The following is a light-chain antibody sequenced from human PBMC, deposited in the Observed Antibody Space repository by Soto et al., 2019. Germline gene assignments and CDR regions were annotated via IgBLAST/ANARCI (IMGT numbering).Light chain of an antibody. V-gene: IGLV2-14*01. Sequence: QSALTLPASVSGSPGQSITISCTGTSSDVGGYNYVSWYQQHPGKAPKLMIYDVSNRPSGVSNRFSGSKSGNTASLTISGLQAEDEADYYCSSYTSSSTRVFGTGTKVTVL. CDR3: SSYTSSSTRV. J-gene: IGLJ1*01. CDR2: DVS. CDR1: SSDVGGYNY.